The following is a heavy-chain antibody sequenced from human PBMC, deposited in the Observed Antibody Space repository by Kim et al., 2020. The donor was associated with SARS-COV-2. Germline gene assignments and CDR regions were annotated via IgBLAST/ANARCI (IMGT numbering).Heavy chain of an antibody. CDR1: GFTFRSYA. CDR3: AKDASGVVAATSYYYYGMEV. V-gene: IGHV3-23*01. Sequence: GGSLRLSCAASGFTFRSYAMSWVRQAPGKGLEWVSGISDSDGKTYYADSVKGRFTISRDNSKNTLFLQMNSLRAEDTAVYFCAKDASGVVAATSYYYYGMEVWGQGTTVTVSS. CDR2: ISDSDGKT. D-gene: IGHD2-15*01. J-gene: IGHJ6*02.